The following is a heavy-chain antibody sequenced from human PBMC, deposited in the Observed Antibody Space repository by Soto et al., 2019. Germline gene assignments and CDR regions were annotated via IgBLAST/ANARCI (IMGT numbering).Heavy chain of an antibody. CDR3: ARERNVDTGMALDY. CDR2: ISYDGSNK. J-gene: IGHJ4*02. V-gene: IGHV3-30-3*01. D-gene: IGHD5-18*01. Sequence: GGSLRLSCAASGFTFSSYAMHWVRQAPGKGLGWVAVISYDGSNKYYADSVKGRFTISRDNSKNTLYLQMNSLRAEDTAVYYCARERNVDTGMALDYWGQGTLVTVSS. CDR1: GFTFSSYA.